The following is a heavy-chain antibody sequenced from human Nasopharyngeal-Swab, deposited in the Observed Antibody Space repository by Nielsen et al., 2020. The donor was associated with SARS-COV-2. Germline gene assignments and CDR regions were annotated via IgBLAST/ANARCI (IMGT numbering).Heavy chain of an antibody. D-gene: IGHD2/OR15-2a*01. V-gene: IGHV5-10-1*01. CDR1: GYSFSSYW. CDR3: ARRLSLASCVFDI. J-gene: IGHJ3*02. CDR2: IDPSDSYS. Sequence: GESLKISCKGSGYSFSSYWIIWVRQMPGKGLEWMGKIDPSDSYSDYSPSFQGHVTISADKSISTAYLQWSSLKASDTAIYYCARRLSLASCVFDIWGQGTMVTVSS.